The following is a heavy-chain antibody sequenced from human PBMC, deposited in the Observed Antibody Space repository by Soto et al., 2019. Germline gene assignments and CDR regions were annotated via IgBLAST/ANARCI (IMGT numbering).Heavy chain of an antibody. Sequence: SETLSLTCTVSGGSISSYDWSWIRQPPGKGLEWIGYIYYSGSTNYNPSLKSRVTISVDTSKNQFSLKLSSVTAADTAVYYCAGYYGSGSYSGYYYYYMDVWGKGTTLTVSS. V-gene: IGHV4-59*01. CDR1: GGSISSYD. CDR2: IYYSGST. D-gene: IGHD3-10*01. J-gene: IGHJ6*03. CDR3: AGYYGSGSYSGYYYYYMDV.